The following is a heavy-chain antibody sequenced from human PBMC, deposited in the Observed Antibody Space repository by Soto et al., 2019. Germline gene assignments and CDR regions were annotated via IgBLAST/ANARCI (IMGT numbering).Heavy chain of an antibody. D-gene: IGHD3-16*01. J-gene: IGHJ4*02. CDR1: GYTFTAYY. Sequence: ASVKVSCKASGYTFTAYYIHWVRQAPGLGLQWMGWINPSSGGAIYAQKFQGRVTLTRDTSITTAYMEVSGLRSDDTAIYYCAREFPYYVSSDSYLDYWGQGALVTVSS. V-gene: IGHV1-2*02. CDR3: AREFPYYVSSDSYLDY. CDR2: INPSSGGA.